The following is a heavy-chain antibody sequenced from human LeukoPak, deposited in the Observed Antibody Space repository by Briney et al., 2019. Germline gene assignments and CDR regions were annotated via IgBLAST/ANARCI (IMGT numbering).Heavy chain of an antibody. Sequence: PGASVKVSCKASGYTFTSYVISWVRQAPGQGLEWMEWISAYNGNTNYAQKLQGRVTMTTETSTSTAYMDLRSLRSDDTAVYYCARGVPEAFVVPAFDIWGQGTMVTVSS. CDR2: ISAYNGNT. CDR3: ARGVPEAFVVPAFDI. V-gene: IGHV1-18*01. D-gene: IGHD2-2*01. J-gene: IGHJ3*02. CDR1: GYTFTSYV.